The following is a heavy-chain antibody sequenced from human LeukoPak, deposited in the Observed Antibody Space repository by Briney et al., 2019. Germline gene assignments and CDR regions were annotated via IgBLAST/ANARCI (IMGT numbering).Heavy chain of an antibody. CDR1: RFTFRNYG. Sequence: GGSLRLSCAASRFTFRNYGMHWVRQAPGKGLEWVAVIWYDGSKKYYVDSVKGRFTISRDNAKNSLYLQMNSLRAEDTAVYYCARVEASGVGTAMVTSHSFDYWGQGTLVTVSS. J-gene: IGHJ4*02. V-gene: IGHV3-33*01. CDR2: IWYDGSKK. CDR3: ARVEASGVGTAMVTSHSFDY. D-gene: IGHD5-18*01.